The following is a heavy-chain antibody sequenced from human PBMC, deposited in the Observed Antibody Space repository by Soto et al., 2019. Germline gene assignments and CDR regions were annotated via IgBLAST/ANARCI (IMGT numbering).Heavy chain of an antibody. CDR1: GDTFTNLG. CDR2: ISAFNGNT. CDR3: ARERAAGLYLDD. D-gene: IGHD6-25*01. J-gene: IGHJ4*02. Sequence: QVQLLQSGPEVKKPGTSVKVSCKASGDTFTNLGISWVRQAPGQGLEWMGWISAFNGNTNYAQKFQGRVTMTTETSTRTLYMELRGLRSDDTAVHYCARERAAGLYLDDWGQGTLVTVSS. V-gene: IGHV1-18*04.